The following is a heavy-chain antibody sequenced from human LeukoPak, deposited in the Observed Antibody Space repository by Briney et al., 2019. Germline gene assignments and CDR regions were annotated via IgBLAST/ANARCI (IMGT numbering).Heavy chain of an antibody. Sequence: PSQTLSLTCAVSGGSISSGGYSWSWIRQPPGKGLEWIGSIYYSGSTYYNPSLKSRVTISVDTSKNQFSLKLSSVTAADTAVYYCARRSSITMIVHWGQGTLVTVSS. D-gene: IGHD3-22*01. V-gene: IGHV4-30-2*03. CDR3: ARRSSITMIVH. CDR1: GGSISSGGYS. CDR2: IYYSGST. J-gene: IGHJ4*02.